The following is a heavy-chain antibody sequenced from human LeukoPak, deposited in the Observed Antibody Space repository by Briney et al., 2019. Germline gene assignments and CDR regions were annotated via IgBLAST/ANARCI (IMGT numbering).Heavy chain of an antibody. CDR2: IKGDEVAK. Sequence: GGSLRLSCAASGFTFSTYWMAWVRQAPGKGLEWVANIKGDEVAKHHADSVKGRFTISRDNAHNSVYLQMSSLRGEDTGVYYCARDVVGSLDYWGQGTLGTVSS. J-gene: IGHJ4*02. CDR1: GFTFSTYW. D-gene: IGHD1-26*01. CDR3: ARDVVGSLDY. V-gene: IGHV3-7*01.